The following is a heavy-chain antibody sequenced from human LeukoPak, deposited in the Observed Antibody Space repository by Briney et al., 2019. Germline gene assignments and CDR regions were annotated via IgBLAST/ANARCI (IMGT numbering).Heavy chain of an antibody. D-gene: IGHD6-19*01. J-gene: IGHJ3*02. CDR2: IYPGDSDT. CDR1: GYSFTSYW. V-gene: IGHV5-51*01. CDR3: ARVEGSGLIDGAFDI. Sequence: GESLKISCKGSGYSFTSYWIGWVRQMPGKGLEWMGIIYPGDSDTRYSPSFQGQVTISADKSISTAYLQWSSLKASDTAMYYCARVEGSGLIDGAFDIWGQGTMVTVSS.